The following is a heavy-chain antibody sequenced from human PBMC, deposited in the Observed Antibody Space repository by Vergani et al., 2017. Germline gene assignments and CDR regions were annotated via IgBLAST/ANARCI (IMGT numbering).Heavy chain of an antibody. CDR2: IYSGGRT. CDR3: ARDRSAYDYIWGCFSHAFDI. J-gene: IGHJ3*02. D-gene: IGHD3-16*01. Sequence: EVQLVESGGGLIQPGGSLRLSCAASGFTLSSNYMSWVRQAPGKGLEWVSVIYSGGRTSYADSVKGRFTISRDNSKNTLYLHMNSLRAEDTAVYYCARDRSAYDYIWGCFSHAFDIWGQGTMVTVSS. CDR1: GFTLSSNY. V-gene: IGHV3-53*01.